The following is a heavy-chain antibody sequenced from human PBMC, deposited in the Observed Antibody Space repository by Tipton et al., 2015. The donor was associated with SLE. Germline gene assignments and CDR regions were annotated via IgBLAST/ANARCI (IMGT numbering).Heavy chain of an antibody. CDR1: GFTFDDYA. J-gene: IGHJ2*01. CDR2: ISWNSGSI. Sequence: SLRLSCAASGFTFDDYAMHWVRQAPGKGLEWVSGISWNSGSIGYADSVKGRFTISRDNAKNSLYLQMNSLRAEDTALYYCARVGYYGDHDGAFVLWGRGTLVTVSS. D-gene: IGHD4-17*01. V-gene: IGHV3-9*01. CDR3: ARVGYYGDHDGAFVL.